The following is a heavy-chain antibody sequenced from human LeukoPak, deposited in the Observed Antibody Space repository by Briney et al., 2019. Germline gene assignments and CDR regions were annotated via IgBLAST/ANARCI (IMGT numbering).Heavy chain of an antibody. CDR3: ARFPPREGGNDFGDY. V-gene: IGHV1-46*01. Sequence: ASVKVSCKASGYTFTSYYMHWVRQAPGQGLEWMGIINPSGGSTSYAQKFQGRVTMTRDTSTSTVYMELSSLRSEDTAVYYCARFPPREGGNDFGDYWGQGTLVTVSS. J-gene: IGHJ4*02. D-gene: IGHD3-3*01. CDR1: GYTFTSYY. CDR2: INPSGGST.